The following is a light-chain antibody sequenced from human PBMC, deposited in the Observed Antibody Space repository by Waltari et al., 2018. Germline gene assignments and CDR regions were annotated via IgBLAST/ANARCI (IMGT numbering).Light chain of an antibody. CDR3: AAWDDSLNGWV. J-gene: IGLJ3*02. V-gene: IGLV1-44*01. CDR1: SSNIGSNT. Sequence: QSVLTQPPSASGTPGQRVTISCSGSSSNIGSNTVNWYQQLPGTAPKLLIYSNKQRPSGVPDRFSCSTSGSSASLAISGLQSEDEADYYCAAWDDSLNGWVFGGGTKLTVL. CDR2: SNK.